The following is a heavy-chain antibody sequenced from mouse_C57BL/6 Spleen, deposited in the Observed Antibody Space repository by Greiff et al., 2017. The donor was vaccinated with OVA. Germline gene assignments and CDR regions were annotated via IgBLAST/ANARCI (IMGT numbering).Heavy chain of an antibody. D-gene: IGHD1-1*01. Sequence: EVQLVESGGDLVKPGGSLKLSCAASGFTFSSYGMSWVRQTPDKRLEWVATISSGGSYTYYPDRVKGRFTISRDNAKNTLYLQMSSLKSEDTAMYYCARPNYYGSSYFYYFDYWGQGTTLTVSS. V-gene: IGHV5-6*01. CDR3: ARPNYYGSSYFYYFDY. CDR1: GFTFSSYG. CDR2: ISSGGSYT. J-gene: IGHJ2*01.